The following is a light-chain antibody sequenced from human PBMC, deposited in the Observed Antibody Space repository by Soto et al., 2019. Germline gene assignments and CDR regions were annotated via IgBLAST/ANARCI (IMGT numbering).Light chain of an antibody. Sequence: QSVLTQPPSASGTPGQRVTISCSGSSSNIGSNTVNWYQQLPGTAPKLLIYNNNQRPSRVPDRFSGSKSGTSASLAISGLQCEDEADYYCAAWDDSLNGLVFGTGTKVTVL. J-gene: IGLJ1*01. CDR2: NNN. CDR3: AAWDDSLNGLV. CDR1: SSNIGSNT. V-gene: IGLV1-44*01.